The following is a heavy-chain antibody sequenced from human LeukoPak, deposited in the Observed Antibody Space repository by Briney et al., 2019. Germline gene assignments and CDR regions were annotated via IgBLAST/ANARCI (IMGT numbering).Heavy chain of an antibody. CDR1: GFTFSTYA. Sequence: GGSLRLSCAASGFTFSTYAMSWVRQAPGKGLEWVSAISGSGGSTNYADSVKGRFTISRDNSKNTLYLQFNSLRAEDTAVYYCAKELRISGVVHFDYWGQGTLVTVSS. J-gene: IGHJ4*02. D-gene: IGHD3-3*01. CDR3: AKELRISGVVHFDY. CDR2: ISGSGGST. V-gene: IGHV3-23*01.